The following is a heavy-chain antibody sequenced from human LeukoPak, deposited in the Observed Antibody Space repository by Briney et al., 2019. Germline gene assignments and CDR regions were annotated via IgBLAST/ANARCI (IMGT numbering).Heavy chain of an antibody. V-gene: IGHV4-39*01. J-gene: IGHJ4*02. D-gene: IGHD3-22*01. CDR1: GGSISSSSYY. CDR2: IYYSGST. CDR3: ARLMTDYYDSRVDY. Sequence: SETLSLTCTVSGGSISSSSYYWGWIRQPPGKGLEWIGSIYYSGSTYYNPSLKSRVTISVDTPKNQFSLKLSSVTAADTAVYYCARLMTDYYDSRVDYWGQGTLVTVSS.